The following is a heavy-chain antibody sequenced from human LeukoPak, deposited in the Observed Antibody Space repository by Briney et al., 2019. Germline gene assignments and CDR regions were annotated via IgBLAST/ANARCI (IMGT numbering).Heavy chain of an antibody. CDR1: GFTFSSYA. Sequence: GGSLRLSCAASGFTFSSYAMHWVRQAPGKGLEWVAVISYDGSNKYYADSVKGRFTISRDNSKNTLYLQMNSLRAEDTAVYYCARERSYCSSTSCYAVDYWGQETLVTVSS. CDR2: ISYDGSNK. J-gene: IGHJ4*02. D-gene: IGHD2-2*01. V-gene: IGHV3-30*04. CDR3: ARERSYCSSTSCYAVDY.